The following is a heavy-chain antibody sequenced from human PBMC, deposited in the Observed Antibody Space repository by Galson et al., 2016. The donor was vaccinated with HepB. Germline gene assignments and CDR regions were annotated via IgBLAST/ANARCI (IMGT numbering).Heavy chain of an antibody. D-gene: IGHD6-19*01. CDR3: ASSRDGSGWILFDC. Sequence: CAISGDSVSSNAAAWSWIRQSPPRGLEWLGRTCYRSSWDNEYAVSVKGRISIDAVTSKNQFSLQLNSVTPKDAGVYNGASSRDGSGWILFDCWGQGNLVTVS. J-gene: IGHJ4*02. CDR1: GDSVSSNAAA. V-gene: IGHV6-1*01. CDR2: TCYRSSWDN.